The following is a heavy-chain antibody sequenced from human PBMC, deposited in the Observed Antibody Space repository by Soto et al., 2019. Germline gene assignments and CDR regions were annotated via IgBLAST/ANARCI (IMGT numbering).Heavy chain of an antibody. Sequence: GGSLRLSCAASGFTFSSYAMSWVRQAPGKGLEWVSAISGSGGSTYYADSVKGRFTISRDNSKNTLYLQMNSLRAEDTAGYYCAKDFLIYRAGMDWDYYYYCSSTSCQHIAAAPQDIWGQGTLVTVSS. J-gene: IGHJ4*02. V-gene: IGHV3-23*01. CDR1: GFTFSSYA. D-gene: IGHD2-2*01. CDR3: AKDFLIYRAGMDWDYYYYCSSTSCQHIAAAPQDI. CDR2: ISGSGGST.